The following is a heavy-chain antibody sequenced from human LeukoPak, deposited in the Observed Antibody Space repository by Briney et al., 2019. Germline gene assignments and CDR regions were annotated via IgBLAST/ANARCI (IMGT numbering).Heavy chain of an antibody. CDR3: AREELERPRPLLYYYYYGMDV. V-gene: IGHV4-59*12. CDR1: GGSISSYY. J-gene: IGHJ6*02. CDR2: IYYSGST. Sequence: PSETLSLTCTVSGGSISSYYRSWIRQPPGKGLEWIGYIYYSGSTNYNPSLKSRVTISVDTSKNQFSLKLSSVTAADTAVYYCAREELERPRPLLYYYYYGMDVWGQGTTVTVSS. D-gene: IGHD1-1*01.